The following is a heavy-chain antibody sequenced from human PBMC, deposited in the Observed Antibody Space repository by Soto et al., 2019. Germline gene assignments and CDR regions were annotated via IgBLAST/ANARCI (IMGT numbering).Heavy chain of an antibody. D-gene: IGHD6-13*01. J-gene: IGHJ4*02. V-gene: IGHV3-33*01. CDR3: ARDFSIAAVLPGDY. CDR1: GFTFSSYG. Sequence: QLGGSLRLSCAASGFTFSSYGMHWVRQAPGKGLEWVAVIWSDGSNKYYADSVKGRFTISRDNSKNTLYLQMNSLRAEDTAVYYCARDFSIAAVLPGDYWGQGTLVTVSS. CDR2: IWSDGSNK.